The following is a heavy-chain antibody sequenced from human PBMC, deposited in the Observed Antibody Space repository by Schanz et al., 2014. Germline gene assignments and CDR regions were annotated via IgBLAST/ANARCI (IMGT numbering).Heavy chain of an antibody. CDR3: ARARYGLDV. Sequence: QVQLVQSGAEVKKPGASVKVSCKASGSTFTGYHMHWVRQAPGQGLEWMGWINPTTGNPGDAQGCTGRFVFSVATSVSTAYLPIRGLKAEDTAVYYCARARYGLDVWGQGTTVTVSS. CDR2: INPTTGNP. J-gene: IGHJ6*02. CDR1: GSTFTGYH. V-gene: IGHV7-4-1*02.